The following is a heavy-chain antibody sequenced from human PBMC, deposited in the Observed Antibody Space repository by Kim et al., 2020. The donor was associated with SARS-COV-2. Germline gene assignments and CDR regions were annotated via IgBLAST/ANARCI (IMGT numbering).Heavy chain of an antibody. J-gene: IGHJ6*02. CDR3: AKGVHAVWPHSYYYDMDV. CDR2: ISGSGGST. Sequence: GGSLRLSCAASGFTFSSYAMSWVRQAPGKGLEWVSVISGSGGSTYYADSVKGRFTISRDNSKNTLYLQMNSLRAEETAIYYCAKGVHAVWPHSYYYDMDVWGQGTTVTVSS. CDR1: GFTFSSYA. D-gene: IGHD2-2*01. V-gene: IGHV3-23*01.